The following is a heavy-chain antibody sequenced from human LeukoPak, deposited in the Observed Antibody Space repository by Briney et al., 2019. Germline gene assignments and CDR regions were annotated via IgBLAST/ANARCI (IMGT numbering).Heavy chain of an antibody. CDR3: VKDLVVGDS. CDR2: INSDGSST. CDR1: GFTVSSNY. D-gene: IGHD2-15*01. Sequence: PGGSLRLSCAASGFTVSSNYMSWVRQAPGKGLVWVSRINSDGSSTSYVDAVKGRFTISRDNAKNTLYLQMNSLRAEDTAIYYCVKDLVVGDSWGRGTLVTVSS. J-gene: IGHJ4*02. V-gene: IGHV3-74*01.